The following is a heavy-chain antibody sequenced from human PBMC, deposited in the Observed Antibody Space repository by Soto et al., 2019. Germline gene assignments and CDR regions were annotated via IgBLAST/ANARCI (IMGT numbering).Heavy chain of an antibody. Sequence: EVQLLESGGGLVQPGGSLRLSCAASGFTFSSYAMSWVRQAPGKGLEWVSAISGSGGSTYYADSVKGRFTISRDNSKNTLYLHMNSLRAEDTAVYYCANGTMVRGVIKDWGQGTLVTVSS. CDR1: GFTFSSYA. V-gene: IGHV3-23*01. D-gene: IGHD3-10*01. CDR2: ISGSGGST. CDR3: ANGTMVRGVIKD. J-gene: IGHJ4*02.